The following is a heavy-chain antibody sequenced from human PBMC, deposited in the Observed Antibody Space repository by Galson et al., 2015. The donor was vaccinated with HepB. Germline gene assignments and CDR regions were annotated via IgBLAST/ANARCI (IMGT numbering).Heavy chain of an antibody. CDR3: ARRGPSGVYFDF. D-gene: IGHD3-16*01. Sequence: QSGAEVKKPGESLKISCKTSGYSFPLYWIGRVRQTPGRGLEWMGLIYPRDSNLRYSPSFEGQVTISADRSISTAFLHLNSLQAADTAVYYCARRGPSGVYFDFWGRGTLVTV. J-gene: IGHJ2*01. V-gene: IGHV5-51*01. CDR2: IYPRDSNL. CDR1: GYSFPLYW.